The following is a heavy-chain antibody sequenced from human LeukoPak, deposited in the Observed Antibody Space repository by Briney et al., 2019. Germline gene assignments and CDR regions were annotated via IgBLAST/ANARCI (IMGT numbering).Heavy chain of an antibody. Sequence: SETLSLTCTVSGGSISIYYWSWIRQPPGKGLEWIGYIHYSGSTNYNPSLKSRVTISVDTSKNQFSLKLTSVTAADTAVYYCARESQRWLQLAPLGYWGQGTLVTVSS. D-gene: IGHD5-24*01. CDR2: IHYSGST. CDR1: GGSISIYY. V-gene: IGHV4-59*01. CDR3: ARESQRWLQLAPLGY. J-gene: IGHJ4*02.